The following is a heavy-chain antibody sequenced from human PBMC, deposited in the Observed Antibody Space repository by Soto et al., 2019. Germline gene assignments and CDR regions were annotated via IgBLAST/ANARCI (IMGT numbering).Heavy chain of an antibody. V-gene: IGHV3-53*01. D-gene: IGHD4-17*01. J-gene: IGHJ6*02. Sequence: EVQLVESGGGLIQPGGSLRLSCAASGFTVSSNYMSWVRQAPGKGLEWVSVINSGGNTYYADSVKGRFTISRDNSKNTLYLQMNSLRAEDTAVYYCARGQPTVNTWGGMDVWGQGTTVTVFS. CDR3: ARGQPTVNTWGGMDV. CDR1: GFTVSSNY. CDR2: INSGGNT.